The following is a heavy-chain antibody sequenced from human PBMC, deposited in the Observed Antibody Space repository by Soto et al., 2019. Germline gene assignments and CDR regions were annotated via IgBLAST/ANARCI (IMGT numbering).Heavy chain of an antibody. D-gene: IGHD2-15*01. CDR3: AKDGAPRYCSRSSCRPAGAY. CDR2: ISFDGSHK. V-gene: IGHV3-30*18. CDR1: GFTFSNYG. Sequence: GGALRLSCAGSGFTFSNYGLHWVRPAPGKGLDWVSFISFDGSHKYYADSVKGRFTISRDNSNNMLYLQMDSLTTEDTAVYYCAKDGAPRYCSRSSCRPAGAYWGQGTLVTVSS. J-gene: IGHJ4*02.